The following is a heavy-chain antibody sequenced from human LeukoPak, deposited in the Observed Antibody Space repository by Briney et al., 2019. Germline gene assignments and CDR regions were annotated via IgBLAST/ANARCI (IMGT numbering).Heavy chain of an antibody. CDR1: GYSISSGYY. J-gene: IGHJ1*01. CDR2: IYHSGST. Sequence: PSETLSLTCTVSGYSISSGYYWGWIRQPPGQGLEWIGSIYHSGSTYYNPSLKSRVTISVDTSKNQFSLKLSSVTAADTAVYYCASGYSSGFFQHWGQGTLVTVSS. CDR3: ASGYSSGFFQH. D-gene: IGHD6-19*01. V-gene: IGHV4-38-2*02.